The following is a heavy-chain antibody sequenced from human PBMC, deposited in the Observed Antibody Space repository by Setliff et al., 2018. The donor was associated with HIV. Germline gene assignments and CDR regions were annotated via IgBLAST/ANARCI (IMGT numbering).Heavy chain of an antibody. Sequence: SGPTLVNPTQTLMLTCTFSGLSLSTSGVGVGWIRQSPGKALEWLAFIYWNNNKHYSTSLKSRLTVTKDTSKNRVVFTMTNMDPVDTATYYCAYSGRQLRGPYFDFWGQGTPVTVSS. D-gene: IGHD1-1*01. V-gene: IGHV2-5*01. J-gene: IGHJ4*02. CDR2: IYWNNNK. CDR1: GLSLSTSGVG. CDR3: AYSGRQLRGPYFDF.